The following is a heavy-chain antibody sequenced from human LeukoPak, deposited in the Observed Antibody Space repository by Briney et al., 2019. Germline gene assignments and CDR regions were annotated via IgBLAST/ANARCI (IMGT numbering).Heavy chain of an antibody. D-gene: IGHD2-15*01. V-gene: IGHV4-34*01. CDR3: ARSGSCSGGSCYSGRLDY. Sequence: PSETLSLTCAVYGGSFSGYYWSWIRQPPGKGLEWIGEMNYSGSTNYNPSLKSRVTISVDTSKNQFSLKLSSVTAADTAVYYCARSGSCSGGSCYSGRLDYWGQGIVVSVSS. CDR2: MNYSGST. CDR1: GGSFSGYY. J-gene: IGHJ4*02.